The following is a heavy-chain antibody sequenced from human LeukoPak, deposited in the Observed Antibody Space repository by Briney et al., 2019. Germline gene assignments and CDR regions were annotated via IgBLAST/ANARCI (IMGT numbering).Heavy chain of an antibody. D-gene: IGHD6-13*01. CDR2: IHQSGST. CDR1: GGSISSYY. V-gene: IGHV4-59*01. CDR3: ARSITSSWYGDFQH. Sequence: PSETLSLTCTVSGGSISSYYWSWIRQPPGKGLEWIGSIHQSGSTNFNPSLRSRVTISGDTSKNQFSLKLTSVAAADTAVYYCARSITSSWYGDFQHWGQGTLVTVSS. J-gene: IGHJ1*01.